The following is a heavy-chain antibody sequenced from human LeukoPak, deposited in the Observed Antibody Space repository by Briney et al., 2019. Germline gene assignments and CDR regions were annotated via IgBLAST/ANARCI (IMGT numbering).Heavy chain of an antibody. Sequence: GRSLRLSCAASGFTFSSYGIHWVRQAPGKGLEWVALISYDGSNKYYADSVKGRFTISRDNSKNTLYLQMNSLRAEDTAVYYCARGPVLRYFDWLNYFDYWGQGTLVTVST. V-gene: IGHV3-30*03. CDR3: ARGPVLRYFDWLNYFDY. CDR1: GFTFSSYG. CDR2: ISYDGSNK. J-gene: IGHJ4*02. D-gene: IGHD3-9*01.